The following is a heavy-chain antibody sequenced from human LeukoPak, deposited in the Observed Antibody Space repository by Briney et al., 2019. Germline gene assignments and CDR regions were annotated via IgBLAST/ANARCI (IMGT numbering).Heavy chain of an antibody. CDR1: GGSISSSSYY. J-gene: IGHJ5*02. V-gene: IGHV4-39*01. CDR3: ARRNPFDP. CDR2: IYYSGST. Sequence: SETLSRTCTVSGGSISSSSYYWGWLRQPPGKGLEWIGSIYYSGSTYYNPSLKSRVTISVDTSKNLFSLKLSSVTAADTAVYYCARRNPFDPWGQGTLVTVSS.